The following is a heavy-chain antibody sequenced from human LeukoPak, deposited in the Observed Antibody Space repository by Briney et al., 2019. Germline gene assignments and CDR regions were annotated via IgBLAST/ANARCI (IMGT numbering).Heavy chain of an antibody. J-gene: IGHJ4*02. V-gene: IGHV3-11*06. Sequence: GGSLRLSCAASGFTFSDFYMNWIRQAPGKGLEWVSYIGTSSSYTNYADSVKGRFTISRDNAKNSVYLEMNSLRAEDTAVYYCARAIFDTMVRGVIIPRTFDYWGQGTLVTVSS. CDR3: ARAIFDTMVRGVIIPRTFDY. CDR2: IGTSSSYT. D-gene: IGHD3-10*01. CDR1: GFTFSDFY.